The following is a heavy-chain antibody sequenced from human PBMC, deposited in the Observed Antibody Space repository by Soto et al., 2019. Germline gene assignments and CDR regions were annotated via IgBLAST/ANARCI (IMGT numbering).Heavy chain of an antibody. CDR2: IYYSGST. J-gene: IGHJ4*02. V-gene: IGHV4-59*12. D-gene: IGHD6-19*01. Sequence: SETLSLTCTVSGGSISSYYWSWIRQPPGKGLEWIGYIYYSGSTNYNPSLKSRVTISVDTSKNQFSLKLSSVTAADTAVYYCAREDIAVAGFDDWGQGTLVTVSS. CDR1: GGSISSYY. CDR3: AREDIAVAGFDD.